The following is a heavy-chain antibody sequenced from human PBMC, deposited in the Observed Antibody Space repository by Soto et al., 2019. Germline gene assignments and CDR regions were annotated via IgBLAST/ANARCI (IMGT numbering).Heavy chain of an antibody. V-gene: IGHV4-39*07. CDR3: AREFRESSGYHYSLFDP. J-gene: IGHJ5*02. D-gene: IGHD3-22*01. CDR2: IYYRGNT. CDR1: GDSINSDKYY. Sequence: PSETLSLTCSVSGDSINSDKYYWGWIRQPPGKGLEWIGSIYYRGNTYYNPSLQTRVTISVDKSKSQFSLKLSSVTAADTAVYFCAREFRESSGYHYSLFDPRGQGTPVTVSS.